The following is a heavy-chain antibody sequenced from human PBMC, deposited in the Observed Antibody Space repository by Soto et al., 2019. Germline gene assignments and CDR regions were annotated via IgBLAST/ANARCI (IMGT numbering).Heavy chain of an antibody. CDR2: IYTSGST. CDR3: ASNFYGDYDYYYGMDV. V-gene: IGHV4-4*07. J-gene: IGHJ6*02. D-gene: IGHD4-17*01. Sequence: PSETLSLTCTVSGGSISSYYWSWIRQPAGKGLEWIGRIYTSGSTNYNPSLKSRVTMSVDTSKNQFSLKLSSVTAADTAVYYCASNFYGDYDYYYGMDVWGQGTTVTVSS. CDR1: GGSISSYY.